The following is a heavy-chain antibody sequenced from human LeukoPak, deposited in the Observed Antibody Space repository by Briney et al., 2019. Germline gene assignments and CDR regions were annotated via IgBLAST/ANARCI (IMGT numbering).Heavy chain of an antibody. CDR1: GGSISSNNW. V-gene: IGHV4-4*02. D-gene: IGHD1-7*01. CDR3: AKAAPVTGTFDD. CDR2: IYHSGST. Sequence: SGTLSLTCAVSGGSISSNNWWSWVRQSPGRGLEWIGEIYHSGSTNYKPSLKSRVTISLDKSKNQFSLKLSSVTAADTAVYYCAKAAPVTGTFDDWGQGTLVTVSS. J-gene: IGHJ4*02.